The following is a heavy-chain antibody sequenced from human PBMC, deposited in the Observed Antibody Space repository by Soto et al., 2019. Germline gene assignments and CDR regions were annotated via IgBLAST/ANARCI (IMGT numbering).Heavy chain of an antibody. CDR3: ASLTGITTFRRDY. Sequence: QLQLQESGPGLVKPSENLSLTCSVSGGSISSPSYYWGWIRQPQGKGLECIGSIYYSGNTYYNPSLKSRVTIFVDTSRNQCSLKVNSVTAAGTAVYFCASLTGITTFRRDYWGQGTLVTVSS. V-gene: IGHV4-39*01. D-gene: IGHD1-1*01. CDR2: IYYSGNT. CDR1: GGSISSPSYY. J-gene: IGHJ4*02.